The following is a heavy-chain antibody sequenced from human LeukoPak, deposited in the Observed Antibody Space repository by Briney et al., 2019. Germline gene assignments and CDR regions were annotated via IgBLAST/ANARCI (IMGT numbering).Heavy chain of an antibody. V-gene: IGHV3-7*01. Sequence: PGGSLRLSCAASGFTVSSNYMSWVRQAPGKGLEWVANIKQDGSEKYYVDSVKGRFTISRDNAENSLYLQMNSLRAEDTAVYYCAKGRNWFDPWGQGTLVTVSS. J-gene: IGHJ5*02. CDR3: AKGRNWFDP. CDR2: IKQDGSEK. CDR1: GFTVSSNY.